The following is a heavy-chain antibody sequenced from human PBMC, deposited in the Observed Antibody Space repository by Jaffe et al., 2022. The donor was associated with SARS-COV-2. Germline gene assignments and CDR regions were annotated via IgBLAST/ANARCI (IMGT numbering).Heavy chain of an antibody. Sequence: QVQLQQWGAGLLKPSETLSLTCAVYGGSFSGYYWSWIRQPPGKGLEWIGEINHSGSTNYNPSLKSRVTISVDTSKNQFSLKLSSVTAADTAVYYCARGLGGRWLQPRAGMDVWGQGTTVTVSS. CDR2: INHSGST. CDR3: ARGLGGRWLQPRAGMDV. J-gene: IGHJ6*02. CDR1: GGSFSGYY. V-gene: IGHV4-34*01. D-gene: IGHD1-26*01.